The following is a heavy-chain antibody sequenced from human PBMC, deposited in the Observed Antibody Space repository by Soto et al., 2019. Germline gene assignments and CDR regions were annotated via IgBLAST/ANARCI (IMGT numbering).Heavy chain of an antibody. J-gene: IGHJ6*02. D-gene: IGHD6-13*01. CDR2: IYYSGST. CDR1: GGSVSSGSYY. CDR3: ARDSPSSSWYSYYYYYGMDV. V-gene: IGHV4-61*01. Sequence: SETLSLTCTVSGGSVSSGSYYWSWIRQPPRKRKEWIGYIYYSGSTNYNTSLKSRVNISVDTSKNQFSLKLSSVTAADTAVYYCARDSPSSSWYSYYYYYGMDVWGQGTTVTVSS.